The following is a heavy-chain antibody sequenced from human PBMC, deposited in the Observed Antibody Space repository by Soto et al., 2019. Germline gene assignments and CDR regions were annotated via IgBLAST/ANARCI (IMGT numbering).Heavy chain of an antibody. V-gene: IGHV1-46*01. J-gene: IGHJ4*02. CDR1: GYTFTSYY. D-gene: IGHD1-26*01. CDR2: INPSGGST. Sequence: QVQLVQSGAEVKKPGASVKVSCKASGYTFTSYYMHWVRQAPGQGLEWMGIINPSGGSTSYAQKSKGRVPMPRDTSTSTVYRELGRLRSEDTAVYYCAREREPPGDSWAQGTLFPFSS. CDR3: AREREPPGDS.